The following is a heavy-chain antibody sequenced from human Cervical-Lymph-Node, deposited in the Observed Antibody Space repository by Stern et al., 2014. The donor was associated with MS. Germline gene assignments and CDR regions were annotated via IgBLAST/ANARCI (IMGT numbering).Heavy chain of an antibody. CDR1: GGSLRSYY. J-gene: IGHJ4*02. V-gene: IGHV4-59*01. CDR3: AREGEYCSGSRCYPFLDY. D-gene: IGHD2-15*01. Sequence: QVQLQESGPGLVKPSETLSLTCTVSGGSLRSYYWNWIRQAPGKGLEWLGFIYHPGSVTSNPPLSSRVAMSVDTSKNQFSLTVSSVTAADTAVYYCAREGEYCSGSRCYPFLDYWGQGTLVTVSS. CDR2: IYHPGSV.